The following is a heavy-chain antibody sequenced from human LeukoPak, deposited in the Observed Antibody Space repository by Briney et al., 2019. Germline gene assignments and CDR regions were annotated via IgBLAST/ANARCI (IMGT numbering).Heavy chain of an antibody. J-gene: IGHJ6*03. CDR2: IIPIFGTA. Sequence: ASVKVSCKASGYTFTGYYMHWVRQAPGQGLEWMGGIIPIFGTANYAQKFQGRVTITTDESTSTAYMELSSLRSEDTAVYYCARGSNWNYDFYYYMDVWGKGTTVTVSS. CDR1: GYTFTGYY. D-gene: IGHD1-1*01. V-gene: IGHV1-69*05. CDR3: ARGSNWNYDFYYYMDV.